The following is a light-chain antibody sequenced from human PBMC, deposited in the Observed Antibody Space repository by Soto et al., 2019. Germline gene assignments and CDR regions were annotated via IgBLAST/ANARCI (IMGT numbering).Light chain of an antibody. V-gene: IGLV1-44*01. Sequence: QSVLTQPASVSGTPGQRVTISCSGSSSNIGSNTVNWYQQLPGTAPKLLIYRNNQRPSGVPDRFSGSKSGTSASLAISGLQSEDEADYYCAAWDDSLNGVLFGGGTKLTVL. CDR2: RNN. J-gene: IGLJ2*01. CDR1: SSNIGSNT. CDR3: AAWDDSLNGVL.